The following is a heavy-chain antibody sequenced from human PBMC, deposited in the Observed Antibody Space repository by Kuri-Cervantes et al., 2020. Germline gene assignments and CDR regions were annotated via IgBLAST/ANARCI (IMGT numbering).Heavy chain of an antibody. CDR1: GFTFSSYA. CDR3: ARGESFEYSSSSLVDAFEI. CDR2: ISYDGSNK. J-gene: IGHJ3*02. Sequence: GESLKISCAASGFTFSSYAMHWVRQAPGKGLEWVAVISYDGSNKYYADSVKGRFTISRDNSKNTLYLQMNSLRAEDTAVYYCARGESFEYSSSSLVDAFEIWGQGTMVTVSS. D-gene: IGHD6-6*01. V-gene: IGHV3-30*01.